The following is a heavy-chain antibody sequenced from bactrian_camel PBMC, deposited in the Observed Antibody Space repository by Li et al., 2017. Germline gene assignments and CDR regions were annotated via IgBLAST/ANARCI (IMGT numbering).Heavy chain of an antibody. J-gene: IGHJ4*01. CDR2: ITSNGTT. CDR1: GFTFSVYA. V-gene: IGHV3S10*01. D-gene: IGHD5*01. CDR3: ATDGGLTTEWVFCGY. Sequence: VQLVESGGDLVRPGGSLRLSCAVSGFTFSVYAASWVRQAPGKGLEWVSRITSNGTTYNADSVKGRFTVSTDAKNTLYLQLNSLETEDTALYYCATDGGLTTEWVFCGYWGQGTQVTVS.